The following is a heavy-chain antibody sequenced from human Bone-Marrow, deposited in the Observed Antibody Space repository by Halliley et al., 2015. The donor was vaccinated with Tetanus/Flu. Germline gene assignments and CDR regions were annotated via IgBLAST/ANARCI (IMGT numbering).Heavy chain of an antibody. J-gene: IGHJ4*02. D-gene: IGHD6-25*01. CDR1: GFTFSSYD. V-gene: IGHV3-30*03. CDR2: ISYDGSNK. Sequence: SLRLSCAASGFTFSSYDMHWVRQAPGKGLEWVAVISYDGSNKYYADSVKGRVTISRDNSKDTLYLQMNTLRGDDTAVYYCAPHPSGTEQAFFEYWGQGTLVTVSS. CDR3: APHPSGTEQAFFEY.